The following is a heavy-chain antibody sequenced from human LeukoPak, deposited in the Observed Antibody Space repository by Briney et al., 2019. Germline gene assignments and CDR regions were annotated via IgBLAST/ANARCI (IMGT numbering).Heavy chain of an antibody. Sequence: GGSLRLSCAASGFTFSSYSMNWVRQAPGKGLEWVSSISSSSSYIYYADSVKGRFTISRDNAKNSLYLQMNSLRAEDTAVYYCARVSSSSWYPFYYYGMDVWGQGTTVTVSS. CDR2: ISSSSSYI. D-gene: IGHD6-13*01. CDR1: GFTFSSYS. V-gene: IGHV3-21*01. J-gene: IGHJ6*02. CDR3: ARVSSSSWYPFYYYGMDV.